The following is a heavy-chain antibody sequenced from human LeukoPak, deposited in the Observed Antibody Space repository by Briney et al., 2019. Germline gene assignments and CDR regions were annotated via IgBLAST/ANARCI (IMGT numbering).Heavy chain of an antibody. J-gene: IGHJ4*02. CDR2: ISSSSTYI. V-gene: IGHV3-21*01. CDR1: GFTFSSYW. CDR3: ATDYGYYFDY. Sequence: TGGSLRLSCAASGFTFSSYWMSWVRQAPGQGLEWLSSISSSSTYIYYADSVKGRFTISRDNAKNSLYLQIHSLRAEDTAVYFCATDYGYYFDYWGQGTLVAVSS. D-gene: IGHD4-17*01.